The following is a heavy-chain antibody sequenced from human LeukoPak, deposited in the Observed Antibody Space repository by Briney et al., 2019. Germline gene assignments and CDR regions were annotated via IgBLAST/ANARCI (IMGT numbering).Heavy chain of an antibody. V-gene: IGHV1-2*02. J-gene: IGHJ4*02. Sequence: ASVKVSCKASGYTFTGYYMHWVRQAPGQGLEWMGWIAPNSGGTNYAQKFQGRVTMTRDTSISTAYMELSRLRSDDTAVYYCARQYSRSSGRLYDYWGQGTLVTVSS. CDR2: IAPNSGGT. CDR3: ARQYSRSSGRLYDY. D-gene: IGHD6-6*01. CDR1: GYTFTGYY.